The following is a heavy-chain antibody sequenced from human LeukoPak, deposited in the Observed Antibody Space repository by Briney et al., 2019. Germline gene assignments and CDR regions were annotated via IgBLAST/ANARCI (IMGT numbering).Heavy chain of an antibody. CDR1: GFTFSSYG. D-gene: IGHD3-22*01. V-gene: IGHV3-30*02. CDR2: IRYDGTNK. J-gene: IGHJ4*02. CDR3: AKERKTYFYDTSGYPIDY. Sequence: GGSLRLSCAASGFTFSSYGIHWVRQAPGKGLEWVAFIRYDGTNKYYADSVKGRFTISRDNCKNTLYLQMNSLRAADTAVYYCAKERKTYFYDTSGYPIDYWGQGTLVTVSS.